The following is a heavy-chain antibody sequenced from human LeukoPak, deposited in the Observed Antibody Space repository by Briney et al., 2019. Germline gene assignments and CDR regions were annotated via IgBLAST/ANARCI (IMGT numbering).Heavy chain of an antibody. V-gene: IGHV3-21*01. J-gene: IGHJ4*02. Sequence: GGSLRLSCAASGFTFSSYSMNWVRQAPGKGVEWVSSISSSSSYIYYADSVKGRFTISRDNAKNSLYLQMNSLRAEDTAVYYCAGVRGVRHDYWGQGTLVTVSS. CDR1: GFTFSSYS. CDR2: ISSSSSYI. CDR3: AGVRGVRHDY. D-gene: IGHD3-10*01.